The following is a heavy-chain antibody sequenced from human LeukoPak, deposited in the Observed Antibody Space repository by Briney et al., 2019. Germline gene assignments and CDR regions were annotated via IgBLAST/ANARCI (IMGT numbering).Heavy chain of an antibody. CDR3: AKDGGAGFFDS. V-gene: IGHV3-30*18. J-gene: IGHJ4*02. CDR2: ISYDGSKE. D-gene: IGHD6-13*01. Sequence: PGGSLRLSWAASGFTFSNHGIHWVRQAPGKGLEWVAVISYDGSKEYYIDSVKGRFTISRDNSKNTLYLQMNSLRGEDTAVYYCAKDGGAGFFDSWGQGTLVTVSS. CDR1: GFTFSNHG.